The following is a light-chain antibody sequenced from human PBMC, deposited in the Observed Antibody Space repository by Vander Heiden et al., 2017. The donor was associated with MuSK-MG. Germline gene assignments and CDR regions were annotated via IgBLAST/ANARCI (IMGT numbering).Light chain of an antibody. V-gene: IGKV3-15*01. CDR3: QQDSCWPHT. CDR2: GAS. Sequence: EIVMTQSPATLSVSPGERVTLSCRASQSVSSNIAWYQHKPGQAPRLLIYGASTRATGIPARFSGGGSGTEFTLTISSLQSEDFALYYCQQDSCWPHTFGGGTKVEIK. CDR1: QSVSSN. J-gene: IGKJ4*01.